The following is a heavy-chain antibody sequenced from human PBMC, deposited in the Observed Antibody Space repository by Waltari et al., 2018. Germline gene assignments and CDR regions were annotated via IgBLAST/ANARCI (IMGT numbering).Heavy chain of an antibody. D-gene: IGHD1-26*01. CDR2: IYYSGRT. CDR1: GGSLSSSSYY. V-gene: IGHV4-39*07. J-gene: IGHJ5*02. CDR3: ARDNGRNGFDP. Sequence: QLQLQESGPGLVKPSETLSLTCTVSGGSLSSSSYYWGWIRQPPGKGLEWIGSIYYSGRTYYNPSLKCRVTISVDTSKNQFSLKLSSVTAADTAVYYCARDNGRNGFDPWGQGTLVTVAS.